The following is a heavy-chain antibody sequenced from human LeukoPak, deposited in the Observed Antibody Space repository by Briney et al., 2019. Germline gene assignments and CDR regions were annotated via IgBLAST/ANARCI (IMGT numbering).Heavy chain of an antibody. CDR2: KNPNSGNT. J-gene: IGHJ6*03. D-gene: IGHD2-2*01. CDR1: GYTFTSYD. V-gene: IGHV1-8*01. Sequence: ASVKVSCKASGYTFTSYDINWVRQATGQGLEWMGWKNPNSGNTGYAQKFQGRVTMTRNTSISTAYMELSSLRSEDTAVYYCARGKDIVVVPAASYYYMDVWGKGTTVTVSS. CDR3: ARGKDIVVVPAASYYYMDV.